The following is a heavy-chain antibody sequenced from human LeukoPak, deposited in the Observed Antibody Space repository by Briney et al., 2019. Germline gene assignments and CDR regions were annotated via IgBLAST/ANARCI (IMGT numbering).Heavy chain of an antibody. CDR3: ARGGRFPES. CDR2: IYTSGST. CDR1: GGFLSNYY. D-gene: IGHD3-16*01. J-gene: IGHJ5*02. V-gene: IGHV4-4*07. Sequence: SETLSLTCPVAGGFLSNYYWSWIGQPADKGLEWIGRIYTSGSTNYNPSLKSRVTMSVDTSKNQFSLKLTSVTAADAAVYYCARGGRFPESWGQGTLVTVSS.